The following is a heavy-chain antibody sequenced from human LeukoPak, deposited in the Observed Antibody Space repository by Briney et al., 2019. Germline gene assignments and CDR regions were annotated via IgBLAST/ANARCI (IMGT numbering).Heavy chain of an antibody. V-gene: IGHV3-48*01. D-gene: IGHD2-15*01. J-gene: IGHJ4*02. Sequence: GGSLRLSCAASGXTFSDYSMNWVRQAPGKGLEWISYISSTTKTIYYADSVKGRFTISRDSAKNSLYLQMNSLRAEDTAVYFCTRSLDHWGQGTLVTVSS. CDR3: TRSLDH. CDR2: ISSTTKTI. CDR1: GXTFSDYS.